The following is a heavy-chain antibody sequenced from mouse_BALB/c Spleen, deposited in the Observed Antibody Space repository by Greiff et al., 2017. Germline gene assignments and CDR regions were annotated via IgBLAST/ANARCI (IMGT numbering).Heavy chain of an antibody. D-gene: IGHD1-1*01. CDR3: ARSYYGSSYSSYYFDY. CDR2: IYPGDGDT. Sequence: VQLQQSGAELARPGASVKLSCKASGYTFTSYWMQWVKQRPGQGLEWIGAIYPGDGDTRYTQKFKGKATLTADKSSSTAYMQLSSLASEDSAVYYCARSYYGSSYSSYYFDYWGQGTTLTVSS. CDR1: GYTFTSYW. V-gene: IGHV1-87*01. J-gene: IGHJ2*01.